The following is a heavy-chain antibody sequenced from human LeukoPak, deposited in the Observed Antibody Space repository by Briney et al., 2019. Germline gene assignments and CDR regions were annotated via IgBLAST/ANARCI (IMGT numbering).Heavy chain of an antibody. CDR1: GYTFTGYY. J-gene: IGHJ4*02. D-gene: IGHD3-16*02. CDR3: ARVNVYDYVWGSYRPTFDY. V-gene: IGHV1-2*02. Sequence: ASVTVSCKASGYTFTGYYMHWLRQAPGQGLEWMGWINPNSGGTNYAQKFQGRVTMTRDTSISTAYMELSRLRSDDTAVYYCARVNVYDYVWGSYRPTFDYWGQGTLVTVSS. CDR2: INPNSGGT.